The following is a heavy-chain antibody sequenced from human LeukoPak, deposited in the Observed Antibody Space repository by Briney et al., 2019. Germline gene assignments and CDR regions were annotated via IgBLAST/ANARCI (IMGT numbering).Heavy chain of an antibody. Sequence: ASVKVSCKASGGTFSSYAISWVRQAPGQGLEWMGRIIPIFGTANYAQKFQGRVTITTDESTSTAYMELSSLRSEDTAVYYYASTWIQLHTLDYWGQGTLVTVSS. J-gene: IGHJ4*02. CDR3: ASTWIQLHTLDY. CDR2: IIPIFGTA. V-gene: IGHV1-69*05. CDR1: GGTFSSYA. D-gene: IGHD5-18*01.